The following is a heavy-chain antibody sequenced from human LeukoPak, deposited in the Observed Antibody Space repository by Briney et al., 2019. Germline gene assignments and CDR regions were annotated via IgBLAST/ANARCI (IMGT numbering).Heavy chain of an antibody. CDR3: AKISQSSGGFYY. J-gene: IGHJ4*02. V-gene: IGHV4-31*02. CDR2: ISYRGST. CDR1: GGSISNSGGFY. D-gene: IGHD2-15*01. Sequence: SETLSLTCTVSGGSISNSGGFYWSWIRQHPGNGLEWIGFISYRGSTYYNPSLKSRVSMSVDTSRSQFSLRLTSVTDEDTAVYYCAKISQSSGGFYYWGQGSLVTVSS.